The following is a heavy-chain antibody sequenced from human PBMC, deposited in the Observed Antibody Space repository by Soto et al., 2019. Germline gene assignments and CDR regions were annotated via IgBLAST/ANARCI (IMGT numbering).Heavy chain of an antibody. CDR2: IHSSGRT. Sequence: PSDTLSLTCTFSGGSISSYGYYWSLIRQHPGKGLEWIGYIHSSGRTYYNPSLESRVTISADTSKTQFSLKLTSVTAADTAVYYGAASGSYVGSWGQGNLVTV. V-gene: IGHV4-31*03. J-gene: IGHJ4*02. CDR1: GGSISSYGYY. D-gene: IGHD1-26*01. CDR3: AASGSYVGS.